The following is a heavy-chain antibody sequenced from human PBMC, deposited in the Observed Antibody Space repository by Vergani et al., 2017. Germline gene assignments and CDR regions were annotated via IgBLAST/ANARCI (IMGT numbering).Heavy chain of an antibody. CDR2: IYYSGST. CDR1: GGSISSYY. J-gene: IGHJ4*02. D-gene: IGHD6-19*01. V-gene: IGHV4-59*04. CDR3: VRRPWPYSSGWYYFDY. Sequence: QVQLQESGPGLVKPSETLSLTCTVSGGSISSYYWSWIRQPPGKGLEWIGYIYYSGSTYYNPSLKSRVTISVDTSKNQFSLKLSSVTAADTAVYYCVRRPWPYSSGWYYFDYWGQGTLVTVSS.